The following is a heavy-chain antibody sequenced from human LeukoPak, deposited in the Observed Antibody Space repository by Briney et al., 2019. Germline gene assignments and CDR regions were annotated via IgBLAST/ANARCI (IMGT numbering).Heavy chain of an antibody. D-gene: IGHD2-15*01. V-gene: IGHV3-23*01. Sequence: GGSLRLSCAASGFTFSSYAMHWVRQAPGKGLEWVSAISGSGGSTYYADSVKGRFTISRDNSKNTLYLQMNSLRAEDTAVYYCAKDGSIVAATPLDSDYWGQGTLVTVSS. CDR2: ISGSGGST. CDR3: AKDGSIVAATPLDSDY. CDR1: GFTFSSYA. J-gene: IGHJ4*02.